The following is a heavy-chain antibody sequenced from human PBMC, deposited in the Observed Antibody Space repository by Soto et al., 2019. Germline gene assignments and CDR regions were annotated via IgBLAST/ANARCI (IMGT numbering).Heavy chain of an antibody. CDR2: ISYDGSNK. D-gene: IGHD3-10*01. J-gene: IGHJ4*02. CDR1: GFTFSSYA. V-gene: IGHV3-30-3*01. CDR3: ARVRGQKADY. Sequence: PEGSLRLSCAASGFTFSSYAMHWVRQAPGKGLEWVAVISYDGSNKYYADSVKGRFTISRDNSKNTLYLQMNSLRAEDTAVYYCARVRGQKADYWGQGTLVTVSS.